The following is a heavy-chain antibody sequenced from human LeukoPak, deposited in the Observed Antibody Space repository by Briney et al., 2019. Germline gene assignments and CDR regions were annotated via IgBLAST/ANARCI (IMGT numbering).Heavy chain of an antibody. CDR1: GGSISSSSYY. V-gene: IGHV4-39*07. J-gene: IGHJ3*02. D-gene: IGHD3-22*01. CDR2: INHSGST. Sequence: SETLSLTCTVSGGSISSSSYYWDWIRQPPGKGLEWIGEINHSGSTNYNPSLKSRVTISVDTSKNQFSLKLSSVTAADTAVYYCAREMSDSSGYYNFDIWGQGTMVTVSS. CDR3: AREMSDSSGYYNFDI.